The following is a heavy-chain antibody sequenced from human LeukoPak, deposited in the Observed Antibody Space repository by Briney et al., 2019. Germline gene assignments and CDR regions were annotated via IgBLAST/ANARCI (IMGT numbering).Heavy chain of an antibody. CDR2: ITSSSAYI. D-gene: IGHD1-14*01. J-gene: IGHJ3*02. CDR1: GFTFSSYT. Sequence: GGSLRLSCAASGFTFSSYTMNWVRQAPGKGLEWVSSITSSSAYIYYADSVEGRFTISRDNAKNSLYLQMNSLRAEDTAVYYCARGAGWPTGNPYAFDIWGQGTMVTVSS. V-gene: IGHV3-21*04. CDR3: ARGAGWPTGNPYAFDI.